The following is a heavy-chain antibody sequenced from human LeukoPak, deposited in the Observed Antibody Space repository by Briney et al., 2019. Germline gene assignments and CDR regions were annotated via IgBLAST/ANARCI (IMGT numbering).Heavy chain of an antibody. D-gene: IGHD3-10*01. CDR1: GGSISSGSYY. Sequence: SETLSLTCTVSGGSISSGSYYWSWIRQPAGKGLEWIGRIYTSGSTTYNPSLKSRVTISVDTSKNQFSLKLSSVTAADTAVYYCARGSPLWFGELLSWWFDPWGQGTLVTVSS. CDR2: IYTSGST. CDR3: ARGSPLWFGELLSWWFDP. V-gene: IGHV4-61*02. J-gene: IGHJ5*02.